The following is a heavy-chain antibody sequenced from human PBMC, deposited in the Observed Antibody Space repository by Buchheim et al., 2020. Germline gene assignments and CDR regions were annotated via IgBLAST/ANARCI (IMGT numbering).Heavy chain of an antibody. CDR1: GFTVSNNY. J-gene: IGHJ4*02. CDR2: IHRSGRT. CDR3: AKVDGSGSR. V-gene: IGHV3-66*02. D-gene: IGHD3-10*01. Sequence: EVQLVESGGGLVQPGGSLRLSCAASGFTVSNNYFSWVRQAPGKGLEWVSVIHRSGRTFYPVSVKGRFTISSDTSKHMVSLQMNSLRAEDTAVYYCAKVDGSGSRWGQGTL.